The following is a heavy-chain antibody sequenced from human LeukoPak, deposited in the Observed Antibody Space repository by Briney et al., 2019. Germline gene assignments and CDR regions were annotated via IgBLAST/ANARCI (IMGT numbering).Heavy chain of an antibody. CDR1: GGTFSSYT. CDR3: ARDGGVYDSSGYYLDY. D-gene: IGHD3-22*01. J-gene: IGHJ4*02. V-gene: IGHV1-69*04. CDR2: VIPILGIA. Sequence: ASVKVSCKGSGGTFSSYTISWVRQAPGQGLEWMGRVIPILGIANYAHKFQGRGTITADNVTSTAYTELSSLRSEATAVYYCARDGGVYDSSGYYLDYWGQGTLATVSS.